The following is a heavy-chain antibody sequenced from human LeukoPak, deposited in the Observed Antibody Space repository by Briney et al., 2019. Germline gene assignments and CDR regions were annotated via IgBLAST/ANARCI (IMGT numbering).Heavy chain of an antibody. CDR2: MYYSGTT. J-gene: IGHJ5*02. CDR3: ARDPYDFWSGFHWFDP. CDR1: GGSISTYDYY. V-gene: IGHV4-30-4*08. D-gene: IGHD3-3*01. Sequence: PSETLSLTCTVTGGSISTYDYYWSWIRQPPGKGLEWIGYMYYSGTTYYNPSLKSRVTMSVDTSKNQFSPKLSSVTAADTAMYYCARDPYDFWSGFHWFDPWGQGTLVTVSS.